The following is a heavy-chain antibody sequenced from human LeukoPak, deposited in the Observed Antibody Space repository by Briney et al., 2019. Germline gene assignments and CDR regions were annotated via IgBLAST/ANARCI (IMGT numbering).Heavy chain of an antibody. CDR1: GGSISSYY. CDR3: ARAARYSSSWYVHDY. V-gene: IGHV4-59*01. CDR2: IYYSGST. J-gene: IGHJ4*02. Sequence: PSETLSLTCTVSGGSISSYYWSWIRQPPGKGLEWIGYIYYSGSTNYNPSLKSRVTISVDTSKNQFSLKLSSVTAADTAVYYCARAARYSSSWYVHDYWGQGTLVTVSS. D-gene: IGHD6-13*01.